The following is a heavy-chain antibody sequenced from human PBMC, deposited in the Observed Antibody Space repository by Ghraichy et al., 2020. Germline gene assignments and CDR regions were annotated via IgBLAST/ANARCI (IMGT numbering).Heavy chain of an antibody. D-gene: IGHD3-16*01. J-gene: IGHJ2*01. V-gene: IGHV3-9*01. CDR2: ISRSSGTI. CDR1: GFTFGGYA. CDR3: AKVHAIAGGEWSFWYFDL. Sequence: GGSLRLSCAASGFTFGGYAMNWVRQAPGKGLEWVSGISRSSGTIGYADSVKGRFTISRDNAKNSLYLQMNSLRAEDTALYYCAKVHAIAGGEWSFWYFDLWGRGTLVTVSS.